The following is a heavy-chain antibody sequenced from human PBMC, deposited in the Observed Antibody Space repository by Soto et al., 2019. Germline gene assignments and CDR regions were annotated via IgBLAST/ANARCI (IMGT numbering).Heavy chain of an antibody. Sequence: SQTLSLTCAISGDSVSSNSAAWNWIRQSPSRGLEWLGRTYHRSKWDTEYAESVEGRIIINPDTSMNQFSLQLNSVTPEDTAVHYCARERDKAMVNFLDVWRQGPTVTVSS. CDR3: ARERDKAMVNFLDV. CDR2: TYHRSKWDT. V-gene: IGHV6-1*01. D-gene: IGHD5-18*01. J-gene: IGHJ6*02. CDR1: GDSVSSNSAA.